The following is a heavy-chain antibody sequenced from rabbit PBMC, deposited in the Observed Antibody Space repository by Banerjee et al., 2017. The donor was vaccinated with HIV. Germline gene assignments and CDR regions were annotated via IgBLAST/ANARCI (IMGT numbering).Heavy chain of an antibody. Sequence: QEQLEESGGDLVKPEGSLTLTCTASGFSFSNKCVMCWVRQAPGKGLEWIACIYAGSSGSTYYASWATGRFTTSKTSSTTVTLQMTSLTAADTATYFCARNLAGVIGWNFNLWGQGTLVTVS. V-gene: IGHV1S45*01. CDR2: IYAGSSGST. CDR1: GFSFSNKCV. J-gene: IGHJ4*01. D-gene: IGHD4-1*01. CDR3: ARNLAGVIGWNFNL.